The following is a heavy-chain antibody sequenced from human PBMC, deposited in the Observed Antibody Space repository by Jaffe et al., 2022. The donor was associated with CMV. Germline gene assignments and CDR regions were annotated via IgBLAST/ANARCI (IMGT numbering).Heavy chain of an antibody. Sequence: QVQLVQSGAEVKKPGASVKVSCKASGYTFTSYAMHWVRQAPGQRLEWMGWINAGNGNTKYSQKFQGRVTITRDTSASTAYMELSSLRSEDTAVYYCARDGIWFGELFFDPWGQGTLVTVSS. CDR1: GYTFTSYA. V-gene: IGHV1-3*01. D-gene: IGHD3-10*01. J-gene: IGHJ5*02. CDR3: ARDGIWFGELFFDP. CDR2: INAGNGNT.